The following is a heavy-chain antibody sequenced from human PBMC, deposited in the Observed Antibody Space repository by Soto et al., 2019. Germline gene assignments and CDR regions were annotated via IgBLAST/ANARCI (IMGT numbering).Heavy chain of an antibody. V-gene: IGHV3-23*01. D-gene: IGHD4-4*01. CDR1: GFTFSSYA. J-gene: IGHJ3*02. CDR2: ISGSGGST. CDR3: ATNGPSTGAASDAFDI. Sequence: EVQLSESGGGLVQPGGSLRLSCAASGFTFSSYAMSWVRQAPGKGLEWVSAISGSGGSTYYADSVKGRFTISRDNSKNTLYLQMNSLRAEDTAVYYCATNGPSTGAASDAFDIWGQGTMVTVSS.